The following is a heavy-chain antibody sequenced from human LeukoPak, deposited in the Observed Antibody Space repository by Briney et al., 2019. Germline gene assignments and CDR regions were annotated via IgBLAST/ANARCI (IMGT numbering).Heavy chain of an antibody. CDR2: FYSGGET. D-gene: IGHD6-13*01. Sequence: GGSLRLSCAASGFTVSSNYMNWVRQAPGKEPEWVSVFYSGGETFYADSVKGRFTISRDSSRNTLYLQMNSLRAEDTAVYYCARGGVAPAGSGFFDYRGQGTLVTVSS. J-gene: IGHJ4*02. CDR1: GFTVSSNY. V-gene: IGHV3-53*01. CDR3: ARGGVAPAGSGFFDY.